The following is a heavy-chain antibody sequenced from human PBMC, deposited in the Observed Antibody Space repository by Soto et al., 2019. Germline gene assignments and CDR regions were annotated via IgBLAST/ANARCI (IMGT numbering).Heavy chain of an antibody. CDR1: DGSMNSDSSY. CDR3: ARLGGYVSVGYYYLWDS. Sequence: QLQLQESGPGLVKPSETLSLTCRVSDGSMNSDSSYCGWIRQHPGKGLEWIGVINHSGRTYHNLSLKGRVTMSVDASRNQFSLKLTSMTAADTAVYYCARLGGYVSVGYYYLWDSWGQGTLVTVSS. J-gene: IGHJ4*02. D-gene: IGHD3-22*01. CDR2: INHSGRT. V-gene: IGHV4-39*01.